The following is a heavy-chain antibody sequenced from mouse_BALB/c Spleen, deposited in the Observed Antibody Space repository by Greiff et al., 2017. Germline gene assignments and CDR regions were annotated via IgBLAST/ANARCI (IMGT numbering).Heavy chain of an antibody. V-gene: IGHV14-3*02. CDR1: GFNIKDTY. Sequence: EVKLQESGAELVKPGASVKLSCTASGFNIKDTYMHWVKQRPEQGLEWIGRIDPANGNTKYDPKFQGKATITADTSSNTAYLQLSSLTSEDTAVYYCARGGGSAMDYWGQGTSVTVSS. J-gene: IGHJ4*01. D-gene: IGHD1-1*01. CDR2: IDPANGNT. CDR3: ARGGGSAMDY.